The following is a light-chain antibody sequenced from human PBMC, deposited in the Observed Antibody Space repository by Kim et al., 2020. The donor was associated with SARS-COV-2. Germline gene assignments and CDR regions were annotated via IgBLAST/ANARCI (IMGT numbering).Light chain of an antibody. CDR1: KIGSKS. CDR2: YDT. V-gene: IGLV3-21*04. Sequence: SYELTQPPSVSVAPGETARITCGGNKIGSKSVHWYQQKPGQAPALVIDYDTDRPSGIPERFSGSNSGNTATLTISRVEAGDDADYYCQVWDSSRDHRGYVFGTGTKVTVL. CDR3: QVWDSSRDHRGYV. J-gene: IGLJ1*01.